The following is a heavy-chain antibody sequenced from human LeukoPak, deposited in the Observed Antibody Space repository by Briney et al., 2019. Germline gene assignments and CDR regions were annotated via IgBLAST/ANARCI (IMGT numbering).Heavy chain of an antibody. V-gene: IGHV3-48*01. Sequence: GGSLRLSCAASGFTFSSYSMNWVRQAPGKGLEWVSYISSGSSTIYYADSVKGRFTISRDNAKNSLYLQMNSLRAEDTAVYYCARERGAFGYSPAGWFDPWGQGTLVTVSS. CDR3: ARERGAFGYSPAGWFDP. CDR2: ISSGSSTI. J-gene: IGHJ5*02. D-gene: IGHD5-18*01. CDR1: GFTFSSYS.